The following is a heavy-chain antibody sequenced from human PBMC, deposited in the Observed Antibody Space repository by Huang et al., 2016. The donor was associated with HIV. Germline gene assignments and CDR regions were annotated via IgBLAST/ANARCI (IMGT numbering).Heavy chain of an antibody. CDR1: GGTFSTDA. J-gene: IGHJ1*01. CDR2: ISPVFGTA. CDR3: ARARRHSGNSGLIDL. V-gene: IGHV1-69*13. Sequence: HVHLVQSGAEVKKPGSSVKVSCKASGGTFSTDAIPWVRKAPGQGLERMGGISPVFGTANDAQKFQDRVTFTADEFSTTAYMELSDLKYEDTAIYFCARARRHSGNSGLIDLWGQGTLVTVSS. D-gene: IGHD2-21*02.